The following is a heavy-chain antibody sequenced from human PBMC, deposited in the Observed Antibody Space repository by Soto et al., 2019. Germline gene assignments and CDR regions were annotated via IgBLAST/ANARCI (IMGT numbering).Heavy chain of an antibody. V-gene: IGHV5-51*01. Sequence: GESLKISCKGSGYSFTSYWIGWVRQMPGKGLEWMGIIYPGDSDTRYSPSFQGQVTISADKSISTAYLQWSSLKASDTAMYYCARGGENTAMVFYYYYYGMDVWGQGTTVTVSS. CDR3: ARGGENTAMVFYYYYYGMDV. J-gene: IGHJ6*02. CDR1: GYSFTSYW. D-gene: IGHD5-18*01. CDR2: IYPGDSDT.